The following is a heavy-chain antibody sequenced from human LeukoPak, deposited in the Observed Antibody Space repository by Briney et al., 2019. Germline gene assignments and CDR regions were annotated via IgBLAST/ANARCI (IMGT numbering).Heavy chain of an antibody. D-gene: IGHD6-19*01. J-gene: IGHJ6*02. CDR1: GFTFSSYG. Sequence: PGGSLRLSCAASGFTFSSYGMHWVRQAPGKGLEWVAVIWYDGSNKYYADSVKGRFTISRDNSKNTLYLQMNSLRAEDTAVYYCASSGWSKFYGMDVWGQGTTVTVSS. CDR2: IWYDGSNK. V-gene: IGHV3-33*01. CDR3: ASSGWSKFYGMDV.